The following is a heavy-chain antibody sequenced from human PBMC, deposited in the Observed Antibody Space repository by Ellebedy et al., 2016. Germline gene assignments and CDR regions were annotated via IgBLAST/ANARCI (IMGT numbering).Heavy chain of an antibody. CDR1: GGSINKSNSY. CDR2: IYHSGST. V-gene: IGHV4-39*01. D-gene: IGHD3-3*01. CDR3: ARQTMNWFDP. J-gene: IGHJ5*02. Sequence: SETLSLTXTVSGGSINKSNSYWGWLRQPPGKGLEWIGSIYHSGSTYSNPSLKSRVTISIDTSKNQFSLKLSSVTAADTAIYYCARQTMNWFDPWGQGTLVTVSS.